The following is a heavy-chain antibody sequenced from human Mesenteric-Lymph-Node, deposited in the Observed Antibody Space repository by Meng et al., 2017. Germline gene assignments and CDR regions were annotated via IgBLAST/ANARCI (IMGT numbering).Heavy chain of an antibody. CDR2: INPKSGGT. Sequence: QVHLVQSGPEVRKPGASVKVSCKASGYTFTRYYIHWVRQAPGQGLEWMGRINPKSGGTNYPQNFQGRVTMTRDTSITTAYMELSSLRSDDTAVYYCTRGTYYVFEDYWGQGTLVTVSS. J-gene: IGHJ4*02. CDR1: GYTFTRYY. CDR3: TRGTYYVFEDY. D-gene: IGHD3-10*02. V-gene: IGHV1-2*06.